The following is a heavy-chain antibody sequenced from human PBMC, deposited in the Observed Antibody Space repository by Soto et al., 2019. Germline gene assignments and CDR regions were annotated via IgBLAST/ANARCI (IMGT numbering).Heavy chain of an antibody. CDR3: STRAYDTSGYYRFDP. Sequence: SETLSLTCAVYGGSFSGHSWTWIRQSPGKGLEWIGDINHSGRVNYSPSLKSRVTISLDTSKNQFSLTLSAVTAADTAMYYCSTRAYDTSGYYRFDPWGQGTLVT. J-gene: IGHJ5*01. D-gene: IGHD3-22*01. CDR2: INHSGRV. CDR1: GGSFSGHS. V-gene: IGHV4-34*01.